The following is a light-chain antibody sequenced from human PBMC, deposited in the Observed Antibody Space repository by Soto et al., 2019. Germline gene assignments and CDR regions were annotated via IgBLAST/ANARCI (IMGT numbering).Light chain of an antibody. J-gene: IGKJ1*01. Sequence: DIVMTQSPDSLAVSLGERATINCKSSQSVLYSSNNENYLAWYQQKPGQPPELLIYWASTRESGVPDRFSGSGSGTDFTLTISSLQAEDVAVYYCQQYYSTPPAFGQGTKVDIK. V-gene: IGKV4-1*01. CDR3: QQYYSTPPA. CDR2: WAS. CDR1: QSVLYSSNNENY.